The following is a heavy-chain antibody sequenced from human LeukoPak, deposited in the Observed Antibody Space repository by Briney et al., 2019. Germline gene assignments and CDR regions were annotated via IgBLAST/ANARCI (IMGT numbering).Heavy chain of an antibody. Sequence: GGSLRPSCAASGFTFSDYYMAWIRQAPGRGLEWVSYISRSGSVTYYADPVKGRFTISRDNAKKSLYLQMNSLRVEDTAVYYCARRKSDYDSSAFAYWGQGARVTVSS. CDR3: ARRKSDYDSSAFAY. V-gene: IGHV3-11*01. J-gene: IGHJ4*02. CDR2: ISRSGSVT. CDR1: GFTFSDYY. D-gene: IGHD3-22*01.